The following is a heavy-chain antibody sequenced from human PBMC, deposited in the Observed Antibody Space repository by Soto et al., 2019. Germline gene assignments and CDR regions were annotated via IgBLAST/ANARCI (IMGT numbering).Heavy chain of an antibody. CDR1: VYTFTSYA. V-gene: IGHV1-18*01. CDR2: MNPNSGNT. Sequence: GASVKVSCRASVYTFTSYAMHWVRQATGQGLEWMGWMNPNSGNTNYAQKLQGRVTMTTDTSTSTAYMELRSLRSDDTAVYYCARGERYYPPDYWGQGTLVTVSS. CDR3: ARGERYYPPDY. J-gene: IGHJ4*02. D-gene: IGHD1-26*01.